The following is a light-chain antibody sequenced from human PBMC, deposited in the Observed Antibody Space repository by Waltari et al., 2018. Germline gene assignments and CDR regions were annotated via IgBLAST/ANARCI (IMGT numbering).Light chain of an antibody. V-gene: IGKV3-11*01. Sequence: EIVLTQSPATLSLSPGERATLSCRASQNIRIYLGWYQQKPGQAPRLLIQDASNRAPGIPGRFSGIGSGTDFTLTISSLEFEDSAVYYCQQRDQWPRTFGRGTKVEIK. CDR3: QQRDQWPRT. J-gene: IGKJ1*01. CDR2: DAS. CDR1: QNIRIY.